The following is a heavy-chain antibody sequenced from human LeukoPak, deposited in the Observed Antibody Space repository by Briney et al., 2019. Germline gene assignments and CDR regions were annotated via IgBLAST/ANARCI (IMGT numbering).Heavy chain of an antibody. CDR2: ISGSSSYI. CDR3: ARQGLYDSSDFWTFQH. D-gene: IGHD3/OR15-3a*01. J-gene: IGHJ1*01. Sequence: PGGSLRLSCAASGFTFSSYSMNWVRQAPGKGLEWVSSISGSSSYIYYADSVKGRFTISRDNAKNSLYLQMNSLSAEDTAVYYCARQGLYDSSDFWTFQHWGQGTLVTVSS. V-gene: IGHV3-21*01. CDR1: GFTFSSYS.